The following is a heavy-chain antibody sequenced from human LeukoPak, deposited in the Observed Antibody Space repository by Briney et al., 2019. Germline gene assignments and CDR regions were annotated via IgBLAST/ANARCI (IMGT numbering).Heavy chain of an antibody. CDR1: GGSISSSSYY. CDR2: IYYSGST. CDR3: ARHGWYSSSWYGVNWFDP. D-gene: IGHD6-13*01. V-gene: IGHV4-39*01. Sequence: PSETLSLTCTVSGGSISSSSYYWGWIRQPPGKGLEWIGRIYYSGSTYYNPSLKSRVTISVDTSKNQFSLKLSSVTAADTAVYYCARHGWYSSSWYGVNWFDPWGQGTLVTVSS. J-gene: IGHJ5*02.